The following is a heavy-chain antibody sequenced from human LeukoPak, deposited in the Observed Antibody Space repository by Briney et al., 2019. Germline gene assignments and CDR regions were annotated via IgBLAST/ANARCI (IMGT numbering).Heavy chain of an antibody. CDR1: GFTFTNYW. J-gene: IGHJ6*02. V-gene: IGHV3-30*03. D-gene: IGHD3-22*01. CDR2: ISYDGSNK. CDR3: ARGTGYYDSSGYHYYYYGMDV. Sequence: GGSLRLSCAASGFTFTNYWMSWVRQAPGKGLEWVAVISYDGSNKYYADSVKGRFTISRDNSKNTLYLQMNSLRAEDTAVYCCARGTGYYDSSGYHYYYYGMDVWGQGTTVTVSS.